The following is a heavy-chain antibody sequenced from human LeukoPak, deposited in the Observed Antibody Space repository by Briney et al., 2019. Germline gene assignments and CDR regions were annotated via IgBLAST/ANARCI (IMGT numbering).Heavy chain of an antibody. D-gene: IGHD5-18*01. Sequence: PGGSLRLSCAASGFTFSSYAMSWVRQAPGKGLEWVSAISGSGSSTYYADSVKGRFTISRDNSKNTLYLQMNSLRAEDTAVYYCAKDARGYSYGYGYYYMDVWGKGTTVTVSS. CDR3: AKDARGYSYGYGYYYMDV. CDR2: ISGSGSST. J-gene: IGHJ6*03. V-gene: IGHV3-23*01. CDR1: GFTFSSYA.